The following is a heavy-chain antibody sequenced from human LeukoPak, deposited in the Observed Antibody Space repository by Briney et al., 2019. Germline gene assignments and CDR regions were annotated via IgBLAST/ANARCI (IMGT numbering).Heavy chain of an antibody. V-gene: IGHV4-34*01. D-gene: IGHD3-10*01. J-gene: IGHJ4*02. Sequence: MSSETLPLTCAVYGGSFSGFYWSWIRQPPGKGLEWIGEINHSGGTNYNPSLNSRVTISVDASKNQFSLKLSSVTAADTAVYYCVIMVRGVIVSQGYFDYWGQGTLVTVSS. CDR3: VIMVRGVIVSQGYFDY. CDR1: GGSFSGFY. CDR2: INHSGGT.